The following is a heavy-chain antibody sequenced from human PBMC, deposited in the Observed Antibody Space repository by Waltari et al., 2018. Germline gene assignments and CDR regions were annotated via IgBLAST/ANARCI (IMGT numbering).Heavy chain of an antibody. D-gene: IGHD2-8*02. CDR2: IKQDGSEK. Sequence: EVQLVESGGGLVQPGGSLRLSCEASGFTFSSSWMSGVRQAPGKGLEWVANIKQDGSEKYYVDSVKGRFTISRDNAKNSLYLQMNSLRAEDTAVYYCARDVYWCEFRGQGTLVTVSS. CDR1: GFTFSSSW. V-gene: IGHV3-7*01. J-gene: IGHJ4*02. CDR3: ARDVYWCEF.